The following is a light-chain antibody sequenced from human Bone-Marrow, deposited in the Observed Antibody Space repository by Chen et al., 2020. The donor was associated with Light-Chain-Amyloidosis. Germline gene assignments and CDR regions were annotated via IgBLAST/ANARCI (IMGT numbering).Light chain of an antibody. V-gene: IGLV2-14*01. CDR3: SSYTSSSTLGVV. Sequence: QSALTQPASVSGSPGQSITIPCTGTSSDVGYNYVSWYQKHPGKAPKLMIYEVSNRPSGVSARFSGSKSDNTASLTISGLQAEDEADYYCSSYTSSSTLGVVFGGGTKLTVL. CDR1: SSDVGYNY. CDR2: EVS. J-gene: IGLJ2*01.